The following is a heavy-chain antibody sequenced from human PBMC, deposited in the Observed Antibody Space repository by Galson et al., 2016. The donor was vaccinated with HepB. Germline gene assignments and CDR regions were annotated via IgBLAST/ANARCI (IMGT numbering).Heavy chain of an antibody. J-gene: IGHJ6*02. CDR2: IYRGGFT. D-gene: IGHD2-2*01. CDR1: GFAVSDNY. CDR3: ERGVGGVPSANFYYGMDV. Sequence: SLRLSCAASGFAVSDNYMSWVRQAPGKGLEWVSVIYRGGFTYYADSVKGRFTISRDNSENTLYLQMNSLRAEDTAVDYCERGVGGVPSANFYYGMDVWDQGATVTVSS. V-gene: IGHV3-66*01.